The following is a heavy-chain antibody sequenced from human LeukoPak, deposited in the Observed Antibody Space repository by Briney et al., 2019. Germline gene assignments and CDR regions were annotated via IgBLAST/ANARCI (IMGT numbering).Heavy chain of an antibody. CDR3: AREERTVTTLDY. D-gene: IGHD4-17*01. CDR1: GYTFTNYG. J-gene: IGHJ4*02. V-gene: IGHV1-18*01. CDR2: ISSFNAHT. Sequence: ASVKVSCKTSGYTFTNYGITWVRQAPGQGLEWMGWISSFNAHTNYAQKFQGRVTMTRDTSISTAYMELSRLRSDDTAVYYCAREERTVTTLDYWGQGTLVTVSS.